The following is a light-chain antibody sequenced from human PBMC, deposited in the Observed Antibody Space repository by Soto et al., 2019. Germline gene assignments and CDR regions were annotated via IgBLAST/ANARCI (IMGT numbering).Light chain of an antibody. V-gene: IGKV1-9*01. J-gene: IGKJ1*01. CDR3: QEYDNWPPWT. CDR2: SAS. Sequence: DIQLTQSPSILSASVGDRVTITCRASPGISTFLGWYRQKPGKAPELLVYSASTLVTGVPSRFSGSGSETDFTLTISGLQSEDFAVYYCQEYDNWPPWTFGQGTKVDIK. CDR1: PGISTF.